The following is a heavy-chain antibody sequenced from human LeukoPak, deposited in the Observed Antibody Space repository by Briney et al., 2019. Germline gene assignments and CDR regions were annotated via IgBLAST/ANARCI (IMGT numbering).Heavy chain of an antibody. J-gene: IGHJ6*03. Sequence: PSETLSLTCTVSGGSISSGSYYWSWIRQPAGKGLEWIGRIYTSGSTNYNPSLKSRVTISVDTSKNQFSLKLSSVTAADTAVYYCAREGPDIVVVPAALDYYYYMDVWGKGTTVTISS. V-gene: IGHV4-61*02. CDR2: IYTSGST. CDR3: AREGPDIVVVPAALDYYYYMDV. D-gene: IGHD2-2*01. CDR1: GGSISSGSYY.